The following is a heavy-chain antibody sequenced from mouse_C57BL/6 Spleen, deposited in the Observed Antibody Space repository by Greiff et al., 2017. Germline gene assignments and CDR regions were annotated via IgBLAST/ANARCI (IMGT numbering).Heavy chain of an antibody. CDR3: ARRGADGLYYAMDY. J-gene: IGHJ4*01. CDR2: IDPSDSYT. CDR1: GYTFTSYW. D-gene: IGHD2-3*01. V-gene: IGHV1-50*01. Sequence: QVQLQQPGAELVKPGASVKLSCKASGYTFTSYWMQWVKQRPGQGLEWIGEIDPSDSYTNYNQKFKGKATLTVDTSSSTAYMQLSSLTSEDSAVYYCARRGADGLYYAMDYWGQGTSVTVSS.